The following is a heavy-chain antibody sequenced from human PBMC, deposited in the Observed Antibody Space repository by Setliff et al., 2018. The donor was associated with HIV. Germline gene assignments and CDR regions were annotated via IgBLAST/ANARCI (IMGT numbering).Heavy chain of an antibody. Sequence: GESLKISCKGSGYSFTNYWIGWVRQMPGKGLEWMGIIYPGDSDTRYSPSFQGQVTISADKSISTAYLQGSRLKASDTAMYYCARLSSSSGQYFHDMDVWGQGTTVTVSS. D-gene: IGHD6-6*01. V-gene: IGHV5-51*01. J-gene: IGHJ6*02. CDR2: IYPGDSDT. CDR1: GYSFTNYW. CDR3: ARLSSSSGQYFHDMDV.